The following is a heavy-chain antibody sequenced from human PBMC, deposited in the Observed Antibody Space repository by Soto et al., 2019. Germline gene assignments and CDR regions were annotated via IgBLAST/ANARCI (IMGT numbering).Heavy chain of an antibody. J-gene: IGHJ4*02. CDR2: IYSDGSGT. CDR1: VFTFSNYW. V-gene: IGHV3-74*03. Sequence: PEGSLILSCAASVFTFSNYWMHWFRQAPGKGLVWVSRIYSDGSGTMYADSVKGRFTISRDNAKSTLYLQMNSLRAEDTAVYYCATLNSFGSDYWGRGTLVTVSS. CDR3: ATLNSFGSDY. D-gene: IGHD5-18*01.